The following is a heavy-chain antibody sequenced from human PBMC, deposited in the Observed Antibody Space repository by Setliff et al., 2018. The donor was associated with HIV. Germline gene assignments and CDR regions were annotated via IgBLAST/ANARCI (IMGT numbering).Heavy chain of an antibody. CDR1: GASITTDTYY. CDR2: IYHRGST. J-gene: IGHJ4*02. CDR3: ARSCGNGNSRLGN. Sequence: SETLSLTCTVSGASITTDTYYWAWIRQPPGKGLEWIGSIYHRGSTHHNPSLKSRVTFSVDTSKNQFSLKLSSVTAADTAVYYCARSCGNGNSRLGNWGQGTLVTVSS. V-gene: IGHV4-39*01. D-gene: IGHD2-8*01.